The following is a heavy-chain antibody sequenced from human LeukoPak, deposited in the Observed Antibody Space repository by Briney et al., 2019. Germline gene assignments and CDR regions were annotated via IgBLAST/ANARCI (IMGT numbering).Heavy chain of an antibody. V-gene: IGHV3-30*02. D-gene: IGHD4-17*01. CDR1: GFTFSSYG. CDR2: IWYDGSNK. CDR3: AKPTTVTTLYYFDY. J-gene: IGHJ4*02. Sequence: GGSLRLSCAASGFTFSSYGMHWVRQAPGKGLEWVAVIWYDGSNKYYAGSVKGRFTISRDNSKNTLYLQMNSLRAEDTAVYYCAKPTTVTTLYYFDYWGQGTLVIVSS.